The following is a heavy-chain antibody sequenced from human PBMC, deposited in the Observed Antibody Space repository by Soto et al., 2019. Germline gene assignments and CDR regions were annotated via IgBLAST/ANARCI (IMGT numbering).Heavy chain of an antibody. V-gene: IGHV3-33*01. D-gene: IGHD4-17*01. CDR3: ARAGGDYDYFDY. Sequence: VGSLRLSCAASGFTLSSYGMHWVRQAPGKGLEWVAVIWYDGSNKYYADSVKGRFTISRDNSKNTLYLQMNSLRAEDTAVYYCARAGGDYDYFDYWGQGTLVTVSS. CDR1: GFTLSSYG. J-gene: IGHJ4*02. CDR2: IWYDGSNK.